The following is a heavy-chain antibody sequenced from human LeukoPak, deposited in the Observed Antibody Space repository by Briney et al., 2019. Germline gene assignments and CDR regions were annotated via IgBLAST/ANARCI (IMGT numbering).Heavy chain of an antibody. D-gene: IGHD3-22*01. CDR1: GGSFSSYY. Sequence: SETLSLTCTVSGGSFSSYYWSWIRQPPGKGLEWIGCIYYSGSTNYNPSLKSRVTIPVDTSKNQFSLKLSSVTAADTAVYYCASQIPYYYDSSGYNFQHWGQGTLVTVSS. V-gene: IGHV4-59*01. CDR3: ASQIPYYYDSSGYNFQH. J-gene: IGHJ1*01. CDR2: IYYSGST.